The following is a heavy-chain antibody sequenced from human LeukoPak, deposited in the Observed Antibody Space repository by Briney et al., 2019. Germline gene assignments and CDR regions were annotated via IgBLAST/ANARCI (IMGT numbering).Heavy chain of an antibody. CDR1: GGSFSGYY. J-gene: IGHJ5*02. V-gene: IGHV4-34*01. CDR3: AREGPRRNWFDP. Sequence: SETLSLTCAVYGGSFSGYYWSWIRQPPGKGLEWIGEINHSGSTNYSPSLKSRVTISVDTSKKQFSLKLSSVTAADTAVYCCAREGPRRNWFDPWGQGTLVTVSS. CDR2: INHSGST.